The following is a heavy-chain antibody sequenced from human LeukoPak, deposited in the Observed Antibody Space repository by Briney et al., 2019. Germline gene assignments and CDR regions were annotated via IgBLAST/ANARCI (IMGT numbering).Heavy chain of an antibody. V-gene: IGHV3-30*03. CDR1: GFTFSNYA. CDR3: ARDLPSYDFWSGYWNGYGMDV. Sequence: PGRSLRLSCAASGFTFSNYAMHWVRQAPGKGLEWVAIISYDGSNKYYGDSVKGRFTISRDNSKNTLYLQMNSLRAEDTAVYYCARDLPSYDFWSGYWNGYGMDVWGQGTTVTVSS. CDR2: ISYDGSNK. D-gene: IGHD3-3*01. J-gene: IGHJ6*02.